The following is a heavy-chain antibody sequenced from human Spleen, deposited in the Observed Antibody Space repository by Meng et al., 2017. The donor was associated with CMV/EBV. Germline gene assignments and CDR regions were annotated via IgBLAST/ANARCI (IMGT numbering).Heavy chain of an antibody. CDR3: ARLDFWSGFDY. CDR1: GFTFSSYA. J-gene: IGHJ4*02. CDR2: IANRADGYTT. V-gene: IGHV3-72*01. D-gene: IGHD3-3*01. Sequence: GESLKISCAASGFTFSSYAMSWVRQGPGKGLEWVGRIANRADGYTTKYAASVKGRFTISRDDSKNTFYLQMNSLKTEDTAVYYCARLDFWSGFDYWGQGKLVTVSS.